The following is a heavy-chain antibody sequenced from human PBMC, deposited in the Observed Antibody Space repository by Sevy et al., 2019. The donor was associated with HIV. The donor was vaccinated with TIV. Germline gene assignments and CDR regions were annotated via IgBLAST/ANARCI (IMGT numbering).Heavy chain of an antibody. D-gene: IGHD6-19*01. V-gene: IGHV3-11*06. Sequence: GGSLRLSCAASGFTFSDCYMSWIRQAPGKGLEWVSYISTSSSYTNYADSVKGRFTISRDNAKSSLYLHMNSLRAEDTAVYYCARARYTSGWGYFDYWGQGTLVTVSS. J-gene: IGHJ4*02. CDR2: ISTSSSYT. CDR3: ARARYTSGWGYFDY. CDR1: GFTFSDCY.